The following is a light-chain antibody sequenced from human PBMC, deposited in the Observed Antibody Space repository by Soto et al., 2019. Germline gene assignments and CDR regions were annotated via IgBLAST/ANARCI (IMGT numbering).Light chain of an antibody. J-gene: IGKJ1*01. CDR1: QSVSSD. CDR3: HQYGDSPQT. CDR2: GAS. V-gene: IGKV3-20*01. Sequence: EIVVTQSPATLSVSPGERATLSCRASQSVSSDLAWYQQKPGQAPRLLIYGASTRATGIPDRFSGGGSGTDFTLTISRLEPEDFAVYFCHQYGDSPQTFGQGTKVDIK.